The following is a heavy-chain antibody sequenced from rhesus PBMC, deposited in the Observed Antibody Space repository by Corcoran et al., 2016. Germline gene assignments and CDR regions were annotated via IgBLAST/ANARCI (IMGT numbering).Heavy chain of an antibody. D-gene: IGHD6-25*01. J-gene: IGHJ4*01. Sequence: QLQLQESGPGLVKPSETLSVTCAVSGGSISSSYWSWTRQDPGKGLEWNGYIKGSGRSTSYNPSLTVRVTLSVDTSKNRLSQKLRTMTPADTAVYYCARPSSGSWTLFDSWGQVVLVTVTS. CDR2: IKGSGRST. V-gene: IGHV4-169*01. CDR3: ARPSSGSWTLFDS. CDR1: GGSISSSY.